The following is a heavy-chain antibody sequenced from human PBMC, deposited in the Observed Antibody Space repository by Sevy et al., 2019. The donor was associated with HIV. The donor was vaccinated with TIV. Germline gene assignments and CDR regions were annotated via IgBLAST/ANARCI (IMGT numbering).Heavy chain of an antibody. V-gene: IGHV1-24*01. CDR2: FDPENGGT. CDR3: ATARTERNWYAEAFYQYTAIDV. D-gene: IGHD2-8*01. Sequence: ASVKVSCQVSGDSLTELNMYWVRQSPGKGLEWMGGFDPENGGTIYAQIFQGRVTMTEDKSADTAYMELTSLKSEDSAVYFCATARTERNWYAEAFYQYTAIDVWGQGTTVTVSS. J-gene: IGHJ6*02. CDR1: GDSLTELN.